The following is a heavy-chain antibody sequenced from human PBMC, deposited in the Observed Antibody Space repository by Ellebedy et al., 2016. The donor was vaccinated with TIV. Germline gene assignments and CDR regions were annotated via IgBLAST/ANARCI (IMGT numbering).Heavy chain of an antibody. V-gene: IGHV3-53*05. J-gene: IGHJ3*01. D-gene: IGHD3-3*01. Sequence: GESLKISCDPSGFTVSSSYMNWVRQAPGKGPEWVSLLYPGGTPFYADSVRGRFTISRDSLKNTLFLQMNSLSPEDTAVYYCAIEISDAFAVWGRGTSVTVS. CDR1: GFTVSSSY. CDR3: AIEISDAFAV. CDR2: LYPGGTP.